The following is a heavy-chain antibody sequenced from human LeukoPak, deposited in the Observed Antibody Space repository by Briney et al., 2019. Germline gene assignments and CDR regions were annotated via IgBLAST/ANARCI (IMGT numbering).Heavy chain of an antibody. CDR2: IYYSGST. J-gene: IGHJ4*02. CDR1: GGSISSSSYY. V-gene: IGHV4-39*01. D-gene: IGHD3-10*01. CDR3: ARLTGVGVKIDY. Sequence: PSETLSLTYTVSGGSISSSSYYWGWIRQPPGKGLEWIGSIYYSGSTYYNPSLKSRVTISVDTSKNQFSLKLSSVTAADTAVYYCARLTGVGVKIDYWGQGTLVTVSS.